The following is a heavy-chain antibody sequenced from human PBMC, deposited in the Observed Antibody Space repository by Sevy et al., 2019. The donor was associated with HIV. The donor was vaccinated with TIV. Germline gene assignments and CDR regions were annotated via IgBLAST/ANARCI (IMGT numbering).Heavy chain of an antibody. J-gene: IGHJ4*02. Sequence: SETLSLTCTVSGGSISSGNYLWSWIRQTPGKGLVWIGTVHYSGRTYYNPSLKSRVTISEDTSKNQFSLNLNSATAADTAVYFCARNFDYWGQGTLVTVSS. CDR2: VHYSGRT. CDR1: GGSISSGNYL. V-gene: IGHV4-39*01. CDR3: ARNFDY.